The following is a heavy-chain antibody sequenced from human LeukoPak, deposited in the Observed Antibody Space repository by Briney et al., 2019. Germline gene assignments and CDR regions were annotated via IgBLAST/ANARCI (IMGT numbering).Heavy chain of an antibody. J-gene: IGHJ4*02. CDR3: ARVSINMVRGVIEYFDY. D-gene: IGHD3-10*01. CDR2: MNPNSGNT. CDR1: EYTFTNYN. Sequence: ASVKVSCKASEYTFTNYNINWVRQATGQGLEWMGWMNPNSGNTAYAQKFQGRVTMTTDTSTSTAYMEMRSLRSDDTAVYYCARVSINMVRGVIEYFDYWGQGTLVTVSS. V-gene: IGHV1-8*02.